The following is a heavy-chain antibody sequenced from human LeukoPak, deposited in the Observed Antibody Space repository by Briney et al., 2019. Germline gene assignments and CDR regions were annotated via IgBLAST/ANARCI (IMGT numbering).Heavy chain of an antibody. J-gene: IGHJ4*02. CDR1: GFTFSSYG. Sequence: GGSLRLSCAASGFTFSSYGMSWVRQAPGKGLEWVSSLSGSGGSTNYAESVKGRFAISRDNSKNTLYLQMNSLRAEDTAVYYCAKDVEWLSYFFDYWGQGVLVSVSS. V-gene: IGHV3-23*01. CDR3: AKDVEWLSYFFDY. D-gene: IGHD3-3*01. CDR2: LSGSGGST.